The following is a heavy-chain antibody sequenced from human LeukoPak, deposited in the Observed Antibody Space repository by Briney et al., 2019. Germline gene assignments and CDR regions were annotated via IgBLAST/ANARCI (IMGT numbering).Heavy chain of an antibody. V-gene: IGHV4-31*03. CDR1: GGSIRSGGYY. J-gene: IGHJ5*02. Sequence: SQTLSLTCTVSGGSIRSGGYYWSWIRQHPGKGLEWIGYIYYSGSTCYNPSLKSRVTISVDTSKNQFSLKLSSVTAADTAVYYCAKDLNSLWLAYNWFDPWGQGTLVTVSS. D-gene: IGHD5-12*01. CDR2: IYYSGST. CDR3: AKDLNSLWLAYNWFDP.